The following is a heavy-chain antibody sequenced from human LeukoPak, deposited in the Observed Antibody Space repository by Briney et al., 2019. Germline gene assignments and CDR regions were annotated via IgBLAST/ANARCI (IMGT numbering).Heavy chain of an antibody. V-gene: IGHV4-38-2*02. D-gene: IGHD5-12*01. J-gene: IGHJ4*02. Sequence: SETLSLTCTVSGYSISSGYYWGWIRQPPGKGLEWIGSIYHSGSTYYNPSLKSRVTISVDTSKNQFSLKLSSVTAADTAVYYCARVVATTKFDYWGQGTLVTVSS. CDR1: GYSISSGYY. CDR3: ARVVATTKFDY. CDR2: IYHSGST.